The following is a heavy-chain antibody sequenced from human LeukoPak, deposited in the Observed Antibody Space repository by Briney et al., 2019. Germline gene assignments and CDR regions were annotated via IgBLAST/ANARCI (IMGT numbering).Heavy chain of an antibody. CDR2: VNHSGST. D-gene: IGHD5-12*01. CDR1: VVSFSDYY. CDR3: ARSIRVATMIFDY. J-gene: IGHJ4*02. Sequence: SETLSLTCAVYVVSFSDYYWHWIRQSPGKGLEWIGEVNHSGSTNYNPSLKSRVTISVDTSKNQFSLQLSSVTAADTAVYYCARSIRVATMIFDYWGQGTLVTVSS. V-gene: IGHV4-34*01.